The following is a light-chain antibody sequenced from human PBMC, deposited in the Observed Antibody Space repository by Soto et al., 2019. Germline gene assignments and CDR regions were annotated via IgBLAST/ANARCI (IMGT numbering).Light chain of an antibody. CDR3: QSYDSSLSGYV. CDR2: ENN. Sequence: QSVLTQAPAVSAAPGQRVTISCTGSSSNIGAGYEAHWYQQVPGTAPKLLIYENNNRPSGVPDRFSGSKSGTSASLAITGLQAEYEAEYYCQSYDSSLSGYVFGTGTKVTVL. J-gene: IGLJ1*01. V-gene: IGLV1-40*01. CDR1: SSNIGAGYE.